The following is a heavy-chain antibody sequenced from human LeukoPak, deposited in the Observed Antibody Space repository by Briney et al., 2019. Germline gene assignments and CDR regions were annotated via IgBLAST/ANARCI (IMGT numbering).Heavy chain of an antibody. CDR3: TTRGNYGSDLGDALDI. J-gene: IGHJ3*02. CDR2: IITSDNYI. Sequence: GGSLRLSCAASGFTFSSYSMNWVRQAPGKGLQWVSSIITSDNYIYYADSVKGRFTISRDNAKNSLYLQMNSLRAEDTAVYYCTTRGNYGSDLGDALDIWGQGTMVTVSS. V-gene: IGHV3-21*01. D-gene: IGHD3-10*01. CDR1: GFTFSSYS.